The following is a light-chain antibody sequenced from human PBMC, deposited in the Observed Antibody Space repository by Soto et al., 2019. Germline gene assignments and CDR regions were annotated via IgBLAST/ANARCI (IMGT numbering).Light chain of an antibody. V-gene: IGKV1-5*03. CDR1: QSISSW. Sequence: DIQMTQSPSTLSASVGDRVTITCRASQSISSWLAWYQQKPGKAPKLLIYKASSLESGVPSRFSGSGSGTEFPLTISSLQPDDFATYYCQQYNSYSPVGQGTKVQI. CDR3: QQYNSYSP. CDR2: KAS. J-gene: IGKJ1*01.